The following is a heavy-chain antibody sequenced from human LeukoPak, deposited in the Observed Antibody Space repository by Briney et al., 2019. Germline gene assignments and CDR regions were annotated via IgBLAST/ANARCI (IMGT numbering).Heavy chain of an antibody. V-gene: IGHV4-34*01. CDR2: INHSGST. J-gene: IGHJ3*02. CDR3: ARVYYYDSSGSHGGAFDI. Sequence: SETLSLTCAVYGGSFSGYYWSWIRQPPGKGLEWIGEINHSGSTNYNPSLKSRVTISVDTSKNQFSLKLSSVTAADTAVYYCARVYYYDSSGSHGGAFDIWGQGTMVTVSS. D-gene: IGHD3-22*01. CDR1: GGSFSGYY.